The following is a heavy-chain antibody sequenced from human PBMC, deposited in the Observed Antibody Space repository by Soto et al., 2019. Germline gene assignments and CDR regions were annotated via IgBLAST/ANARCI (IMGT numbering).Heavy chain of an antibody. CDR3: ARAGMIGTNLDY. D-gene: IGHD1-7*01. V-gene: IGHV4-59*01. J-gene: IGHJ4*02. Sequence: PSETLSLTCTVSGGSISSYYWSWIRQPPGKGLEWIGYIYYSGSTNYNPSLESRVTISVDTSKNQFSLKLSSVTAADTAVYYCARAGMIGTNLDYWGQGTLVTVS. CDR2: IYYSGST. CDR1: GGSISSYY.